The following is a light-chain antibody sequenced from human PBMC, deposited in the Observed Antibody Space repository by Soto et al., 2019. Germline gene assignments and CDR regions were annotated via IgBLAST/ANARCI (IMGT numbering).Light chain of an antibody. CDR3: SSYAGSNKLV. J-gene: IGLJ2*01. Sequence: QSALTQPPSASGSPGQSVTISCTGTSSDVGGYNYVSWYQQHPGKAPKLMIYDVSKPPSGVPDRFSGSKSGNTASLTVSGLQAEDEADYYCSSYAGSNKLVFGAGTQLTVL. CDR2: DVS. CDR1: SSDVGGYNY. V-gene: IGLV2-8*01.